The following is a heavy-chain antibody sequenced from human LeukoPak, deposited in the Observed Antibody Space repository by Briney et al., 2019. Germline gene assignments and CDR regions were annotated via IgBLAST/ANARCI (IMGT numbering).Heavy chain of an antibody. CDR3: ARLAVSLYAFDI. CDR2: IYYSGST. CDR1: GGSISSYY. J-gene: IGHJ3*02. Sequence: SETLSLTCTVSGGSISSYYWSWIRQPPGEGLEWIGYIYYSGSTNYNPSLKSRVTISVDTSKNQFSLKLSSVTAADTAVYYCARLAVSLYAFDIWGQGTMVTVSS. V-gene: IGHV4-59*08. D-gene: IGHD6-19*01.